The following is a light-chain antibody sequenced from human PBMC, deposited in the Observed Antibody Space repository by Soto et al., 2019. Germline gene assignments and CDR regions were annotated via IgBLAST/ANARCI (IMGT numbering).Light chain of an antibody. J-gene: IGLJ2*01. Sequence: QSVLTQPPSVSGAPGQRVTISCTGSSSNFGAGYDVHWYQQLPGTAPKLLMYGNSNRPSGVPDRFSGSKSGTSASLAITGLQAEDEADYYCQSYDRSLSGWVFGGGTKLTVL. V-gene: IGLV1-40*01. CDR3: QSYDRSLSGWV. CDR1: SSNFGAGYD. CDR2: GNS.